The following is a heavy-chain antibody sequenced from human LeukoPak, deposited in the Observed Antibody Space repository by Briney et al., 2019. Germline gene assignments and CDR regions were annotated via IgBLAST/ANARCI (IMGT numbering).Heavy chain of an antibody. CDR3: ARDYYGSGSYYDY. CDR2: IYHRGST. V-gene: IGHV4-4*02. D-gene: IGHD3-10*01. CDR1: GGSISSSNW. Sequence: SETLSLTCAVSGGSISSSNWWSWVRQPPGKGLEWIGEIYHRGSTNYNPSLKSRVTISVDKSKNQFSLKLSSVTAADTAVYYCARDYYGSGSYYDYWGQGTLVTVSS. J-gene: IGHJ4*02.